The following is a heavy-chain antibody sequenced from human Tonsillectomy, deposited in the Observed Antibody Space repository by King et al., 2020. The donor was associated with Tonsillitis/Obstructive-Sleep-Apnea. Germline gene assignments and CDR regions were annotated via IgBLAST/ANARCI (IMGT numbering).Heavy chain of an antibody. D-gene: IGHD4-17*01. V-gene: IGHV3-21*01. Sequence: VQLVESGGGLVKPGGSLRLSCAASGFTFSSYSMNWVRQAPGKGLEWVSSISSSSSYIYYADSVKGRFTISRDNAKNSLYLQMNNLKAEDTAVYYCARDANDYGDYYYYMDVWGKGTTVTVSS. CDR3: ARDANDYGDYYYYMDV. J-gene: IGHJ6*03. CDR1: GFTFSSYS. CDR2: ISSSSSYI.